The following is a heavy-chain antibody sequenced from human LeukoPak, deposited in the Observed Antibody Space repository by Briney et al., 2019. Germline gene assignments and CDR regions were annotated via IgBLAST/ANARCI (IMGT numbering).Heavy chain of an antibody. J-gene: IGHJ6*02. D-gene: IGHD2-2*01. CDR1: GFTFSDYY. Sequence: PRGSLRLSCAASGFTFSDYYMSWIRQAPGKGLEWVSYISSSGSTIYYADSVKGRFTISRDNAKNSLYLQMNSLRAEDTAVYYCARESGPDRYCSSTSCRYYYYGMDVWGQGTTVTVSS. CDR2: ISSSGSTI. V-gene: IGHV3-11*04. CDR3: ARESGPDRYCSSTSCRYYYYGMDV.